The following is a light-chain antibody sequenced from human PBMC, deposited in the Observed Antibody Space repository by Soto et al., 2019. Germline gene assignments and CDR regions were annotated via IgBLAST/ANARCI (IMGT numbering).Light chain of an antibody. J-gene: IGKJ4*01. CDR1: QSVSGSF. CDR2: GAS. CDR3: QQYGSSPRVT. V-gene: IGKV3-20*01. Sequence: EIVFTQSPGTLSLSPGERATLSCRASQSVSGSFLAWYQQKPGQAPRLLIYGASSRATGIPDRFSGSGSGTDFTLTISRLEPEDFAVYYCQQYGSSPRVTFGGGTKVDIK.